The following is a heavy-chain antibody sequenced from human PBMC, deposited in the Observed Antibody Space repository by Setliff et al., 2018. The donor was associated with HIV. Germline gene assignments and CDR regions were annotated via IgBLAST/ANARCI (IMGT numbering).Heavy chain of an antibody. CDR1: GFTFSTYW. Sequence: PGGSLRLSCAASGFTFSTYWMTWVRQAPGQGLEWVANIQQDGDEIYYLDSVKGRFTISRDNAKNSLYLQMNSLRADDTAIYYCVRDLTTIVTRKVFDIWGQGTMVTVSS. CDR2: IQQDGDEI. V-gene: IGHV3-7*01. CDR3: VRDLTTIVTRKVFDI. D-gene: IGHD4-4*01. J-gene: IGHJ3*02.